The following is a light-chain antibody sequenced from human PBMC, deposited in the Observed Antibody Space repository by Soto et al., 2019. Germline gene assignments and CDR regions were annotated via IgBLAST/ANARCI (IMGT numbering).Light chain of an antibody. J-gene: IGKJ4*01. CDR2: GAS. V-gene: IGKV3-20*01. CDR1: QSVSSSY. Sequence: EIALTQSPGTLSLSPGERATLSCRARQSVSSSYLAWYQQKPGQAPRLLIYGASSRATGIPDRFSGSGSGTDFTLTISRLEPEDFAVYYCQQYGSSLLTFGGGTKVEIK. CDR3: QQYGSSLLT.